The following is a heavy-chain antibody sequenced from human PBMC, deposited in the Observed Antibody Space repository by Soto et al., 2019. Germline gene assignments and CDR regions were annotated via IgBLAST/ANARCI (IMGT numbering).Heavy chain of an antibody. CDR3: ARENMGVWGSDYYYGMDV. Sequence: PSKTLSLTCTVSGGSIETFYWSWIRQPPEKELEWIRYISNSESTNYNPSIKRRDTLSVDTSKNQLSLKLSSVTTADTALYYFARENMGVWGSDYYYGMDVWGQGTTVTVSS. CDR1: GGSIETFY. CDR2: ISNSEST. J-gene: IGHJ6*02. D-gene: IGHD3-16*01. V-gene: IGHV4-59*01.